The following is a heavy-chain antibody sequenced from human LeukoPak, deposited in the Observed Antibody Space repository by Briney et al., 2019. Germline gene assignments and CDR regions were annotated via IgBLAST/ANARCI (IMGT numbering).Heavy chain of an antibody. CDR3: AKGVTIFGVAPV. CDR2: IKPDGSEE. CDR1: GSTFSSHW. J-gene: IGHJ6*02. D-gene: IGHD3-3*01. Sequence: GGSLRLSCAASGSTFSSHWMSWVRQAPGKGLEWVANIKPDGSEEYYVDSVKGRFTISRDNSKNTLYLQMNSLRAEDTAVYYCAKGVTIFGVAPVWGQGTTVTVSS. V-gene: IGHV3-7*03.